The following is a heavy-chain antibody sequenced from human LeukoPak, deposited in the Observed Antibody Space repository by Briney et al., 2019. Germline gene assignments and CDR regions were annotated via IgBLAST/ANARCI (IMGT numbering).Heavy chain of an antibody. CDR1: GGSISSYY. J-gene: IGHJ6*03. CDR2: IYTSGST. Sequence: SETLSLTCTVSGGSISSYYWSWIRQPAGKGLEWIGRIYTSGSTNYNPSLKSRVTMSVDTSKNQFSLKLSSVTAADTAVYYCARDLSPRLPHYYYYMDVWGKGTTVTVSS. CDR3: ARDLSPRLPHYYYYMDV. D-gene: IGHD5-12*01. V-gene: IGHV4-4*07.